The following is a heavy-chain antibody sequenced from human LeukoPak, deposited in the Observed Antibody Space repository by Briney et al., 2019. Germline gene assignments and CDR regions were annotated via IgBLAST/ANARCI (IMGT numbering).Heavy chain of an antibody. V-gene: IGHV3-33*01. J-gene: IGHJ4*02. D-gene: IGHD5-18*01. Sequence: GGSLRLSCAASGFTFSSYGMHWVRQAPGKGLEWVAGIWYDGSNKYYADSVKGRFTISRDNSKNTLYLQMNSLRAEDTAVYYCARVHGYNGYFDYWGQGTLVTVSS. CDR1: GFTFSSYG. CDR2: IWYDGSNK. CDR3: ARVHGYNGYFDY.